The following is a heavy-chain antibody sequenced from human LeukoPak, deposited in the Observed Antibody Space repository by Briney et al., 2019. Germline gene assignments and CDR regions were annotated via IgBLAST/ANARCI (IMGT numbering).Heavy chain of an antibody. Sequence: GGSLRLSCAASGFTFSSYWMSWVRQAPGKGLEWVANIKQDGSEKYYVDSVKGRFTISRDNAKNSLYLQMNSLRAEDTAVYYCARLDVVVVAATGGDYWGQGTLVTVSS. CDR1: GFTFSSYW. D-gene: IGHD2-15*01. CDR2: IKQDGSEK. V-gene: IGHV3-7*01. J-gene: IGHJ4*02. CDR3: ARLDVVVVAATGGDY.